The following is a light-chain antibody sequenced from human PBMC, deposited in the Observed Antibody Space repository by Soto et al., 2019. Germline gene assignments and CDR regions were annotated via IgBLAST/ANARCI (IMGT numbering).Light chain of an antibody. CDR3: QPYHISWP. V-gene: IGKV3-20*01. CDR1: QSVPSNF. CDR2: GVS. Sequence: EIVLTQSPGTLSLSPGERATLSCRASQSVPSNFLAWYQQKPGQAPILVIYGVSRRATGIPDRFSGSGCGTVSTLTVSGLGPEDSALYYCQPYHISWPFGQGTKVEIK. J-gene: IGKJ1*01.